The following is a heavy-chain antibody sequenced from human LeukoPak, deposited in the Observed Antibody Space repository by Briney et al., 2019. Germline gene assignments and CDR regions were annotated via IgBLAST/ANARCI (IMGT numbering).Heavy chain of an antibody. CDR1: GGSFSGYY. V-gene: IGHV4-34*01. CDR2: INHSGST. Sequence: PSETLSLTCAVYGGSFSGYYWSWIRQPPGKGLEWIGEINHSGSTNYNPSLKSRVTISVDTSKNQFSLKLSSVTAADTAVYCCARRPLGYCSGGSCYSFDPWGQGTLVTVSS. J-gene: IGHJ5*02. D-gene: IGHD2-15*01. CDR3: ARRPLGYCSGGSCYSFDP.